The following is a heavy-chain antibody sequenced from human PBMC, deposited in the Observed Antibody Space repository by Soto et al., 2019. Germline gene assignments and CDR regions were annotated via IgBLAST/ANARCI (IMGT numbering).Heavy chain of an antibody. CDR1: GFTFSSYS. J-gene: IGHJ4*02. D-gene: IGHD2-15*01. Sequence: GGSLRLSCAASGFTFSSYSMNWVRQAPGKGLEWVSYITSSSTTIYYADSVKGRFIISRDNAQNSLYLQMNSLRADDTALDYCARDPGGCTGDICSSWYFYYWSEGSLFT. CDR2: ITSSSTTI. CDR3: ARDPGGCTGDICSSWYFYY. V-gene: IGHV3-48*01.